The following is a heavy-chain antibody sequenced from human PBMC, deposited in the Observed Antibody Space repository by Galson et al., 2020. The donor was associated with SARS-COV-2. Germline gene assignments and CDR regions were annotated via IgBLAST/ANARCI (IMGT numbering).Heavy chain of an antibody. CDR3: ATRNEVRWFVELLLSTEYNGMDV. V-gene: IGHV4-34*01. CDR2: INHSGTT. CDR1: GGPFSGYF. D-gene: IGHD3-10*01. J-gene: IGHJ6*01. Sequence: SETLSLTCAVYGGPFSGYFWTWIRQPPGKGPEWIGEINHSGTTNYNPSLKSRVAMSVDTSKDQFSLRLSCVTAADTAVYYCATRNEVRWFVELLLSTEYNGMDVWGQGTTVTGSS.